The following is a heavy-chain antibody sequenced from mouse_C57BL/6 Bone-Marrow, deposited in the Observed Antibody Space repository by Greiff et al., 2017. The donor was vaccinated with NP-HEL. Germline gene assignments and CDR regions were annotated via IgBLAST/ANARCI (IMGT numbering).Heavy chain of an antibody. V-gene: IGHV7-3*01. D-gene: IGHD2-12*01. CDR1: GFTFTDYY. CDR2: IRNKANGYTT. Sequence: EVKLQESGGGLVQPGGSLSLSCAASGFTFTDYYMSWVRQPPGKALEWLGFIRNKANGYTTEYSASVKGRFTISRDNSQSILYLQMNALRAEDSATYYCARYTPYDGAMDYWGQGTSVTVSS. J-gene: IGHJ4*01. CDR3: ARYTPYDGAMDY.